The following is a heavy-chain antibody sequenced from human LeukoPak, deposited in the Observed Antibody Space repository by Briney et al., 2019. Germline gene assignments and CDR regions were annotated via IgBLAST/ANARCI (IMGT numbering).Heavy chain of an antibody. CDR1: GFTVSTND. CDR2: IYSSGST. Sequence: GGSLRLSCAASGFTVSTNDMSWVRQAPGKGLEWVSIIYSSGSTYYADSVKGRFTISRDNSKNTVYLQMNSLRAADTAVYYCARDTLRPRGDYWGQGTLVTVSS. J-gene: IGHJ4*02. CDR3: ARDTLRPRGDY. V-gene: IGHV3-53*01.